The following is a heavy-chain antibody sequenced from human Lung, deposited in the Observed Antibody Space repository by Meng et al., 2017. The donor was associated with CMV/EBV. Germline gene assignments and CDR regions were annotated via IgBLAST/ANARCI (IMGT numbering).Heavy chain of an antibody. Sequence: GGSLRLXCAASGLTVNNNFLTWVRQGPGKGLEWVSAMYSGGSTYHTDSVKGRFTLSRDNSKNTLYLQMNRLRAEDTGVYYCVKEMYWDQSYHGMDVWGQGTTVTVSS. D-gene: IGHD2-8*02. J-gene: IGHJ6*02. CDR2: MYSGGST. CDR3: VKEMYWDQSYHGMDV. CDR1: GLTVNNNF. V-gene: IGHV3-66*02.